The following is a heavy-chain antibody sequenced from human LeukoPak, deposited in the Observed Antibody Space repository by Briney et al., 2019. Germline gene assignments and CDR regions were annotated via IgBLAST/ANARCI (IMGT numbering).Heavy chain of an antibody. Sequence: GGSLRLSCAASGFTFSSYGMNWVRPAPGKGLEWVSSISSSSSYVYYADSVKGRFTISRDNAKNSLYLQMNSLRAEDTAVYYCARARLPQKDIVVVPAAVDPWGQGTLVTVSS. CDR2: ISSSSSYV. J-gene: IGHJ5*02. V-gene: IGHV3-21*01. CDR3: ARARLPQKDIVVVPAAVDP. CDR1: GFTFSSYG. D-gene: IGHD2-2*01.